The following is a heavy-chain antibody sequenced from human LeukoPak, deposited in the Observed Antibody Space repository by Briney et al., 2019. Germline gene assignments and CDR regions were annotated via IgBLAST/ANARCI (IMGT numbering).Heavy chain of an antibody. D-gene: IGHD5-18*01. CDR1: GFTFSSYS. Sequence: GGSLRLSCAASGFTFSSYSMNWVRQAPGKGLEWVSSISSSSYIYYADSVKGRFTISRDNSKNTLYLQMNSLRAEDTAVYYCAKDRYAGYSYGYLDYWGQGTLVTVSS. V-gene: IGHV3-21*04. J-gene: IGHJ4*02. CDR2: ISSSSYI. CDR3: AKDRYAGYSYGYLDY.